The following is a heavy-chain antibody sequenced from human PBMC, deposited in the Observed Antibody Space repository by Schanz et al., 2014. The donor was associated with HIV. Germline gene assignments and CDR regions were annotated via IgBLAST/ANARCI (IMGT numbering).Heavy chain of an antibody. V-gene: IGHV3-21*02. Sequence: EVQLVESGGGLVEPGGSLRLSCEASGFSFSSFSMNWVRQAPGKGLEWVSSIGSGGGYKYYADSVNGRFTISRDNSKNTLYLQMNSLRPEDTAVYYCAKDKSRHTYSSSSIFDPWGQGTLVTVSS. CDR1: GFSFSSFS. CDR2: IGSGGGYK. CDR3: AKDKSRHTYSSSSIFDP. J-gene: IGHJ5*02. D-gene: IGHD6-13*01.